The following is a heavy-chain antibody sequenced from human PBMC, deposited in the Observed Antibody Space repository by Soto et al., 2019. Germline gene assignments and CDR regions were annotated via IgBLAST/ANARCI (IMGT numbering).Heavy chain of an antibody. CDR2: IIPILGIA. CDR3: ARSPGGYYDSSGYYGY. V-gene: IGHV1-69*02. D-gene: IGHD3-22*01. CDR1: GGTFSSYT. Sequence: ASVKVSCKASGGTFSSYTISWVRQAPGQGLEWMGRIIPILGIANYAQKFQGRVTITADKSTSTAYMELSSLRSEDTAVYYCARSPGGYYDSSGYYGYWGQGTLVTVSS. J-gene: IGHJ4*02.